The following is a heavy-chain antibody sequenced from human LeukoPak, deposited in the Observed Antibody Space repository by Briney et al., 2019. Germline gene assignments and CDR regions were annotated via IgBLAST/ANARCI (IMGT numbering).Heavy chain of an antibody. CDR2: IYYSGST. CDR3: ARVITMIVVVPRADAFDI. V-gene: IGHV4-30-4*08. CDR1: GGSISSGDYY. J-gene: IGHJ3*02. Sequence: SETLSLTCAVSGGSISSGDYYWSWIRQPPGKGLEWIGYIYYSGSTYYNPSLKSRVTISVDTSKNQFSLKLSSVTAADTAVYYCARVITMIVVVPRADAFDIWGQGTMVTVSS. D-gene: IGHD3-22*01.